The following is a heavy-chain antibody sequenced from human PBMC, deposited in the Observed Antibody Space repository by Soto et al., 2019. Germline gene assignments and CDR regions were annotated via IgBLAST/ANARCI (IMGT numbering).Heavy chain of an antibody. CDR3: ARLYGDYVYT. V-gene: IGHV4-61*08. Sequence: QVQMDESGPGLVKPSETLSLTCSVSGGSVNSGGYYWSWIRQPPGNGLEWIGYVFHTGSTNYNPSLKSRVTISLDRPKNQFSLKLTTVTAADTARYYCARLYGDYVYTWGQGTMVTVSS. J-gene: IGHJ3*01. D-gene: IGHD4-17*01. CDR1: GGSVNSGGYY. CDR2: VFHTGST.